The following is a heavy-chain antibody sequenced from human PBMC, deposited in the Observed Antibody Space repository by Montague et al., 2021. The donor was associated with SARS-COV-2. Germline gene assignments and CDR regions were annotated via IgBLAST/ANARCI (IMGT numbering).Heavy chain of an antibody. CDR3: ARGRQHINMVVVVVTGGEYYFDF. D-gene: IGHD3-22*01. CDR2: INHRGST. V-gene: IGHV4-34*01. CDR1: DGSFSDYS. J-gene: IGHJ4*02. Sequence: SETLSLTCAVYDGSFSDYSWTWIRQPPGKGLEWIGVINHRGSTNYSPSLKSRVTISVDTSKNQFSLKMTSVTAADTAVYYCARGRQHINMVVVVVTGGEYYFDFWGQGTLVAVSS.